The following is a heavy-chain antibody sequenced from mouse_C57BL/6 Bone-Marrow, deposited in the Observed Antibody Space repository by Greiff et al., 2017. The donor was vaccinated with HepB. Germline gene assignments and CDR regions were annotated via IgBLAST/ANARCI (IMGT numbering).Heavy chain of an antibody. V-gene: IGHV14-4*01. Sequence: VQLQQSGAELVRPGASVKLSCTASGFNIKDDYMHWVKQRPEQGLEWIGWIDPENGDTEYASKFQGKATITTDTSSNTDYLPLSSLTSEDTAVYYCAIAPPLITTVVAGNAMDYWGQGTSVTVSS. CDR3: AIAPPLITTVVAGNAMDY. J-gene: IGHJ4*01. CDR2: IDPENGDT. CDR1: GFNIKDDY. D-gene: IGHD1-1*01.